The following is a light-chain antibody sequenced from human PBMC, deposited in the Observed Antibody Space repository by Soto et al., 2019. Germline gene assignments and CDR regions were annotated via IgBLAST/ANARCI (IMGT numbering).Light chain of an antibody. CDR3: QSYDISLGGYV. Sequence: QSVLTQPPSVSGAPGQRVTMSCTGGSSNFGAGYAVHWYQYLPGTVPKLLIYGTTNRPSGVPDRFSGSKSGTSASLAITGLQAEDEADYYCQSYDISLGGYVFGGGTKVTVL. J-gene: IGLJ1*01. CDR1: SSNFGAGYA. CDR2: GTT. V-gene: IGLV1-40*01.